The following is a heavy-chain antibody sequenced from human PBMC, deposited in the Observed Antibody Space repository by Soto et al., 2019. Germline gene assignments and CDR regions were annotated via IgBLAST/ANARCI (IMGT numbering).Heavy chain of an antibody. CDR1: GGSISSGDYY. D-gene: IGHD3-3*01. J-gene: IGHJ6*02. Sequence: SQTRSLTCTVSGGSISSGDYYWRWIRQPPGKGLEWIGYIYYSGSTYYNPSLKSRVTISVDTSKNQFSLKLSSVTAADTAVYYCARGGSLSWSGFFFRGMDVWGQGTTVTVYS. V-gene: IGHV4-30-4*01. CDR2: IYYSGST. CDR3: ARGGSLSWSGFFFRGMDV.